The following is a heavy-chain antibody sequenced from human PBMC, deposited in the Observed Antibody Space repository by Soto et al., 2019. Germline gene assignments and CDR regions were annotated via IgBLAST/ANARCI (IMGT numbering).Heavy chain of an antibody. V-gene: IGHV3-23*01. CDR3: AFDDFWSGYYYGMDV. D-gene: IGHD3-3*01. CDR2: ISGSGGST. CDR1: GFTFSSYA. Sequence: PGGSLRLSCAASGFTFSSYAMSWVRQAPGKGLEWVSAISGSGGSTYYADSVKGRFTISRDNSKNTLYLQMNSLRAEDTAVYYCAFDDFWSGYYYGMDVWGQGTTVTVSS. J-gene: IGHJ6*02.